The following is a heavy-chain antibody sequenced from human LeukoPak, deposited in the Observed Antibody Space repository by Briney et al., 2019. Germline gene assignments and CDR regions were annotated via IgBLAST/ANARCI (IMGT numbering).Heavy chain of an antibody. CDR3: ARGPNYGDYVELNWFDP. CDR2: INHSGST. V-gene: IGHV4-34*01. J-gene: IGHJ5*02. Sequence: SETLSLTCAVYGGSFSGYYWSWIRQPPGKGLDWIGEINHSGSTNYNPSLKSQVTISVDTSKNQFSLKLSSVTAADTAVYYCARGPNYGDYVELNWFDPWGQGTLVTVSS. CDR1: GGSFSGYY. D-gene: IGHD4-17*01.